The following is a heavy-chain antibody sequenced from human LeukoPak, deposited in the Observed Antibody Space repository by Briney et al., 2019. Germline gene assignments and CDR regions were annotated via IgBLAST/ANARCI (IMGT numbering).Heavy chain of an antibody. J-gene: IGHJ6*03. D-gene: IGHD3-9*01. CDR3: ARALRGYDILTGYYSNYYMDV. Sequence: ASVKVSCKASGYTFTGYYIHWVRQAPGQGLEWMGWINPNSGGTNSAQKFQGRVTMTRDTSIGTAYMELSRLRSDDTAVYYCARALRGYDILTGYYSNYYMDVWGKGTTVTISS. CDR2: INPNSGGT. V-gene: IGHV1-2*02. CDR1: GYTFTGYY.